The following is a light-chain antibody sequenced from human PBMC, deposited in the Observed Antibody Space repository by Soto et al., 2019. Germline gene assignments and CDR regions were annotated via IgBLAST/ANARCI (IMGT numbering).Light chain of an antibody. CDR1: QTIMTY. Sequence: DIQMTQSPSSLSASVGDEVTITCRASQTIMTYLNWYQLKPGKPPRLLIYAASSLQSGVPSRFSGSGSGTEFTLTISSLQADDFSTYYCQQYHSYWTFGQGTKVDIK. V-gene: IGKV1-5*01. CDR2: AAS. CDR3: QQYHSYWT. J-gene: IGKJ1*01.